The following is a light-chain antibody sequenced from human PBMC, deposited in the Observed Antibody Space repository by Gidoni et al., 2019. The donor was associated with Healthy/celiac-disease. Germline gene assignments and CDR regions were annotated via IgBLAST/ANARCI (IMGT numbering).Light chain of an antibody. Sequence: DIVMTQSPLSLPVTPGEPASISCRSSQSLLHSNGYNYLDWYLQKQGQSPQLLIYLGSNRASGVPDRFSGSGSGTDFKLKISRVEAEDVGVYYCMQALQTPPWTFGQGTKVEIK. CDR3: MQALQTPPWT. CDR2: LGS. V-gene: IGKV2-28*01. CDR1: QSLLHSNGYNY. J-gene: IGKJ1*01.